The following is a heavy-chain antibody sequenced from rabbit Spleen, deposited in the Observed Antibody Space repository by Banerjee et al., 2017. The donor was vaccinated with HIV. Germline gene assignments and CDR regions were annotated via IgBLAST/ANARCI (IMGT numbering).Heavy chain of an antibody. CDR2: ANIGSGSI. D-gene: IGHD8-1*01. CDR1: GVSLNNDFV. V-gene: IGHV1S45*01. J-gene: IGHJ6*01. Sequence: EQLEESGGGLVKPEGSLTLTCKASGVSLNNDFVMCWVRQAPGKGLERIGCANIGSGSIPPASWAKGRFTISKASSPTVTLQMTSLTAADTATYFCARDVYVVGISDLDLWGPGTLVTVS. CDR3: ARDVYVVGISDLDL.